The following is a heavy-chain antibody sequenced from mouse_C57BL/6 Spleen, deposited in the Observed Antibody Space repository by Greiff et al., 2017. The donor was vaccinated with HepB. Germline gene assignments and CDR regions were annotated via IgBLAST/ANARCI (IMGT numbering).Heavy chain of an antibody. J-gene: IGHJ3*01. CDR3: ARNWDRGFAD. CDR2: ILPGSGST. CDR1: GYTFTGYW. Sequence: QVTLKEPGAELMKPGASVKLSCKATGYTFTGYWIEWVKQRPGHGLEWIGEILPGSGSTHYNEKFKGKATFTADPSSNTAYMQLSSLTTEDSAIYYCARNWDRGFADWGQGTLVTVSA. V-gene: IGHV1-9*01. D-gene: IGHD4-1*01.